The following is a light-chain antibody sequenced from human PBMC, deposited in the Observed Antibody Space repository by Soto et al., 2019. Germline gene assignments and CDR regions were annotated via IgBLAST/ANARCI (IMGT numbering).Light chain of an antibody. J-gene: IGKJ4*01. Sequence: DIQLTQSPSFLSASVGDRDTITCRASQGISSYLAWYQQKPGKAPNLLIYAASTLQSGVPSRFSGSGSGTEFTLTISSLQPEDFATYYCQQLNSYPLTFGGGTKV. V-gene: IGKV1-9*01. CDR3: QQLNSYPLT. CDR1: QGISSY. CDR2: AAS.